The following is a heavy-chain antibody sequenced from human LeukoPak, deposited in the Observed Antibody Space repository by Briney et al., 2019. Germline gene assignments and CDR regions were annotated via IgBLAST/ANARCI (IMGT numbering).Heavy chain of an antibody. J-gene: IGHJ4*02. CDR2: ISYDGSSK. Sequence: GGSLRLSCAASGFTFSSYAMHWVRQAPGKGLEWVAVISYDGSSKYYADSVKGRFTISRDNSKNTLYLQMNSLRAEDTAVYYCARDHYDFWSGYLGTFDYWGQGTLVTVSS. D-gene: IGHD3-3*01. CDR3: ARDHYDFWSGYLGTFDY. CDR1: GFTFSSYA. V-gene: IGHV3-30-3*01.